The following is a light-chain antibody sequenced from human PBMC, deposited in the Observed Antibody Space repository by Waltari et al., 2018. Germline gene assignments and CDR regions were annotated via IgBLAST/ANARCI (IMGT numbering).Light chain of an antibody. Sequence: DIVMTQSPLSLSVNPGEPAFISCRSSQSLLHSNGYNYLDWYLQKPGQSPQLLIYLGSNRASGVPDRFSGSGSGTDFTLEISRVEAEDVGLYYCMQALQTPYAFGQGTKLEIK. CDR3: MQALQTPYA. CDR1: QSLLHSNGYNY. J-gene: IGKJ2*01. CDR2: LGS. V-gene: IGKV2-28*01.